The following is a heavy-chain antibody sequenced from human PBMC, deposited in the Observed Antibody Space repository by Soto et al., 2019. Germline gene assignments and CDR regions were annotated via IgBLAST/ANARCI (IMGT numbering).Heavy chain of an antibody. V-gene: IGHV3-33*01. CDR3: ARALEMATITYYYYGMDV. J-gene: IGHJ6*02. CDR1: GFTFSSYG. Sequence: ESGGGVVQPGRSLRLSCAASGFTFSSYGMHWVRQAPGKGLEWVAVIWYDGSNKYYADSVKGRFTISRDNSKNTLYLQMNSLRAEDTAVYYCARALEMATITYYYYGMDVWGQGTTVTVSS. D-gene: IGHD5-12*01. CDR2: IWYDGSNK.